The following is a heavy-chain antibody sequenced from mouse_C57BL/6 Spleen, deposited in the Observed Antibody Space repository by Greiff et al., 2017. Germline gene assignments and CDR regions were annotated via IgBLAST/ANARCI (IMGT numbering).Heavy chain of an antibody. Sequence: EVQLQQSGPELVKPGASVKISCKASGYTFTDYYMNWVKQSHGKSLEWIGDINPNNGGTSYNQKFKGKATLTVDKSSSTAYMELRSLTSEDSAVYYCARIGPAGGFGYWGQGTTLTVSS. J-gene: IGHJ2*01. CDR1: GYTFTDYY. V-gene: IGHV1-26*01. CDR3: ARIGPAGGFGY. CDR2: INPNNGGT.